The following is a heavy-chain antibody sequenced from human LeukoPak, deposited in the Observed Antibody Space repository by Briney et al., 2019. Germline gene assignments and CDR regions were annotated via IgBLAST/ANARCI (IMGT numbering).Heavy chain of an antibody. CDR3: ARHQLLWFGELFPYYGMDV. CDR1: GGSISSYN. D-gene: IGHD3-10*01. Sequence: PLETLSLTCAVSGGSISSYNWSWIRQPPGKGLEWIGYIYYSGSTNYNPSLKSRVTISVDTSKNQFSLKLSSMTAADTAVYYCARHQLLWFGELFPYYGMDVWGQGTTVTVSS. J-gene: IGHJ6*02. V-gene: IGHV4-59*08. CDR2: IYYSGST.